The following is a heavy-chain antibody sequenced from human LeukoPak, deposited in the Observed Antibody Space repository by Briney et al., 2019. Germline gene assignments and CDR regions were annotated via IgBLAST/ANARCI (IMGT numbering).Heavy chain of an antibody. CDR2: ISWNSGSI. CDR1: GFTFDDYA. V-gene: IGHV3-9*01. D-gene: IGHD2-2*01. Sequence: GGSLRLSCAASGFTFDDYAMHWVRHAPGTGLEWVSGISWNSGSIGYADSVKGRFTISRDNAKNSLYLQMNSLRAEDTALYYCAKVQDCSSTSCYSTYYYGMDVWGQGTTVTVSS. CDR3: AKVQDCSSTSCYSTYYYGMDV. J-gene: IGHJ6*02.